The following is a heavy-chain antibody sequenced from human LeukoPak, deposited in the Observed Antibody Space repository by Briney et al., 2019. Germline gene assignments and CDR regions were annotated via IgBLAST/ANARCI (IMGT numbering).Heavy chain of an antibody. CDR1: GFTFSSYG. V-gene: IGHV3-30*18. CDR2: ISDDGSNK. J-gene: IGHJ4*02. CDR3: ANSPTYCSSTSCYINY. Sequence: GGSLRLSCAASGFTFSSYGMHWVRQAPGKGLEWVAVISDDGSNKYYVDSVKGRFTIPRDNSKNTLYLQMNSLRAEDTAVYYCANSPTYCSSTSCYINYWGQGTLVTVSS. D-gene: IGHD2-2*02.